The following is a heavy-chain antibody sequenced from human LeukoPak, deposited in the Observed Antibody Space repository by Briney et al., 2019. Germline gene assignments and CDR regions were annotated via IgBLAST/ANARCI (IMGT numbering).Heavy chain of an antibody. V-gene: IGHV3-21*01. J-gene: IGHJ6*02. CDR3: ARGPTIPIAAAGTGYYYGMDV. D-gene: IGHD6-13*01. CDR1: GFTFSSYS. Sequence: PGGSLRLSCAASGFTFSSYSMNWVRQAPGKGLEWVSSISNSSSYIYYAGSVKGRFTISRDNAKNSLYLQMNSLRAEDTAVYYCARGPTIPIAAAGTGYYYGMDVWGQGTMVTVSS. CDR2: ISNSSSYI.